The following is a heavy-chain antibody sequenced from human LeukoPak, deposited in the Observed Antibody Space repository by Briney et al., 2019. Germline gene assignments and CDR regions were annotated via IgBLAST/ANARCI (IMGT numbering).Heavy chain of an antibody. V-gene: IGHV1-69*01. D-gene: IGHD4/OR15-4a*01. CDR2: IIPIFGTA. J-gene: IGHJ3*02. CDR1: GGTFSSSA. Sequence: SVKVSCKASGGTFSSSAVSWVRQAPGQGLEWMRGIIPIFGTANYAQKFQGRVTITADESTSTAYMELSSLGAEDTAVYYCARGLSAAPDAFDIWGQGTMVTVFS. CDR3: ARGLSAAPDAFDI.